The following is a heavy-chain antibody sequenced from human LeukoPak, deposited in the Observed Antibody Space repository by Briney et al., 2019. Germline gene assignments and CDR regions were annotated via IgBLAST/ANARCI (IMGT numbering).Heavy chain of an antibody. J-gene: IGHJ4*02. D-gene: IGHD2-15*01. V-gene: IGHV3-23*01. CDR3: AKDRRYCSGGSCRKFDY. CDR2: ISGSGGST. Sequence: GGSLRLSCAASGFTFSSYAMSWVRQAPGKGLEWVSAISGSGGSTYYADSVKGRSTISRDNSKNTLYLQMNSLRAEDTAVYYCAKDRRYCSGGSCRKFDYWGQGTLVTVSS. CDR1: GFTFSSYA.